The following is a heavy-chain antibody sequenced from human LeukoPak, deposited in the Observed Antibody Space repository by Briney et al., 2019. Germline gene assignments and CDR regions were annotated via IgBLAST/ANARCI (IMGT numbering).Heavy chain of an antibody. J-gene: IGHJ4*01. Sequence: ASVRVSCTASGYTFTSYAIRWVRHAPGQGLERMGWISAYNGNTNYAQKLQGRVNMTTDTSTSTAYMEVRSVRSDDTAVYYCARDVGSGWYADYWGHGTLVTVSS. CDR3: ARDVGSGWYADY. D-gene: IGHD6-19*01. CDR2: ISAYNGNT. CDR1: GYTFTSYA. V-gene: IGHV1-18*01.